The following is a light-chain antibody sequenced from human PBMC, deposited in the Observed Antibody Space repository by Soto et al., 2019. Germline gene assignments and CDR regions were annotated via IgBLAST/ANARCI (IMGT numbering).Light chain of an antibody. CDR2: SNT. V-gene: IGLV1-44*01. CDR3: AAWDDILNGVV. J-gene: IGLJ2*01. Sequence: QSVLTQPPSASGTPGQTIAISCSGGSSNIGSHTVNWYQQLPGTAPRLLIYSNTQRPSGVPDRFSGSKSGTSASLAITGLQSEDEGDYYCAAWDDILNGVVSGGGTKVTVL. CDR1: SSNIGSHT.